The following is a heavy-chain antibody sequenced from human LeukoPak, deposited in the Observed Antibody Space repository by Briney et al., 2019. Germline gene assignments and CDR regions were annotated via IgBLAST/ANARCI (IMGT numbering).Heavy chain of an antibody. D-gene: IGHD6-25*01. V-gene: IGHV4-59*01. CDR3: GRGGAAMENFDY. CDR2: IYNSGST. Sequence: SETLSLTCTVSGGSISNYDWSWIRQFPGKGLEWTGYIYNSGSTNDNPSLKSRATISEDTSKTQYSLKLSPVTAAATAVYYCGRGGAAMENFDYWGQGTLVSVS. CDR1: GGSISNYD. J-gene: IGHJ4*02.